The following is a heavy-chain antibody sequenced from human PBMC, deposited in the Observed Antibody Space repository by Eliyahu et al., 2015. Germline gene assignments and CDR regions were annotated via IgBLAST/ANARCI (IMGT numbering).Heavy chain of an antibody. V-gene: IGHV3-74*01. D-gene: IGHD6-13*01. CDR2: MYADGIA. CDR3: ASPQDNSRNWYEYHY. Sequence: EVKLVESGGGSVQPGGSLRLSCAASGINLSRNWIHWVRQAPGEGVGWGSYMYADGIADYADSVTGRFTMSRDNAKNTLYLQMNSLRVEDTAVYYCASPQDNSRNWYEYHYWGQGTQLTVSS. J-gene: IGHJ4*02. CDR1: GINLSRNW.